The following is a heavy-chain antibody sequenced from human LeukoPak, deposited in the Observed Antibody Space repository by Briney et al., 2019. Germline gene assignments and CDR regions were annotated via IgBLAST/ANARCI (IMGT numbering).Heavy chain of an antibody. D-gene: IGHD4-17*01. V-gene: IGHV3-9*01. CDR1: GFTFDDYA. J-gene: IGHJ4*02. CDR2: ISWNSGSI. Sequence: GRSLRLSCAASGFTFDDYAMHWVRQAPGKGLEWVSGISWNSGSIGYADSVKGRFTISRDNAKNSLYLQMNSLRAEDTALYYCAKDIGDYGDYGVDCWGQRTLVTVSS. CDR3: AKDIGDYGDYGVDC.